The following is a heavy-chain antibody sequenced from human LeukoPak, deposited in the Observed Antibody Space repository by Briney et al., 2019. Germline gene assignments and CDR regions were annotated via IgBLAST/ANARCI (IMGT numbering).Heavy chain of an antibody. CDR3: AREWSSSWLNPHGGRIKKVAFDI. CDR1: GGSISSGDYY. CDR2: IYTSGST. D-gene: IGHD6-13*01. Sequence: PSQTLSLTCTVSGGSISSGDYYWSWIRQPAGKGLEWIGRIYTSGSTNYNPSLKSRVTMSVDTSKNQFSLKLSSVTAADTAVYYCAREWSSSWLNPHGGRIKKVAFDIWGQGTMVTVSS. J-gene: IGHJ3*02. V-gene: IGHV4-61*02.